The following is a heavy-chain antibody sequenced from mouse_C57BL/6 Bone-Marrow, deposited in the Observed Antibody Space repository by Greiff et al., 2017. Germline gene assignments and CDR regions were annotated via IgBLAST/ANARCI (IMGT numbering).Heavy chain of an antibody. CDR2: INPSNGGT. Sequence: QVQLQQPGTELVKPGASVQLSCKASGYTFTSYWMHWVKQRPGKSLEWIGNINPSNGGTNYNEKLKSKATLTVDKSSSTAYMQLSRLTSEDSAGYYCARLCGLGDYWGQGTSVTVTS. J-gene: IGHJ4*01. D-gene: IGHD3-1*01. CDR3: ARLCGLGDY. CDR1: GYTFTSYW. V-gene: IGHV1-53*01.